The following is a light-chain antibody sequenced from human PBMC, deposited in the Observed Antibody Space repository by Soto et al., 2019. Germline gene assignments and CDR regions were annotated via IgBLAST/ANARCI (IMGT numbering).Light chain of an antibody. V-gene: IGKV3-15*01. CDR2: GAS. J-gene: IGKJ4*01. CDR3: QQYDSWPPIT. CDR1: QSVATN. Sequence: EIVMTQSPATLSVSPGEGATLSCRASQSVATNLAWYRQKPGQAPRLLICGASLRATGIPARFIGSGSGTEFTLTITSLQSEDFAVYYCQQYDSWPPITFGGGTKVEIK.